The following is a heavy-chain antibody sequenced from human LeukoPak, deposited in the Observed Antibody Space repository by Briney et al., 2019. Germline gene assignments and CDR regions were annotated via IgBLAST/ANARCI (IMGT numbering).Heavy chain of an antibody. CDR3: AKDRASGSGSYSYRGFDH. CDR1: GFTFNNYA. CDR2: ISSGGDYT. V-gene: IGHV3-23*01. Sequence: PGGSLRLSCAASGFTFNNYAMSWVRQAPGGGLEWVLAISSGGDYTNSADSVKGRFTISRDNSRNTLYLQMNSLRAEDTAVYYCAKDRASGSGSYSYRGFDHWGQGTLVTVSS. J-gene: IGHJ5*02. D-gene: IGHD6-19*01.